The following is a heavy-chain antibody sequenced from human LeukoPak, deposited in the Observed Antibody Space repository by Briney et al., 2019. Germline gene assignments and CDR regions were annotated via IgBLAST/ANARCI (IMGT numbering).Heavy chain of an antibody. CDR2: ISSSSSYI. D-gene: IGHD3-9*01. Sequence: GGSLRLSCAASGFTFSSYGMNWVRQAPGKGLEWVSSISSSSSYIYYADSVKGRFTISRDNAKNSLYLQMNSLRAEDTAVYYCARDGEGDYFDWLLSGYYYYYMDVWGKGTTVTVSS. CDR1: GFTFSSYG. V-gene: IGHV3-21*01. CDR3: ARDGEGDYFDWLLSGYYYYYMDV. J-gene: IGHJ6*03.